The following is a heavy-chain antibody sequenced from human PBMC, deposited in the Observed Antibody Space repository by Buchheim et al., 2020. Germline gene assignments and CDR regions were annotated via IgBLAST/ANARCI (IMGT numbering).Heavy chain of an antibody. V-gene: IGHV3-30*02. D-gene: IGHD4-11*01. CDR2: IRYNGSNT. Sequence: QVQLVESGGGVVQPGRSLRLSCAASGFTFSSYGMHWVRQAPGKGLEWVAFIRYNGSNTYYADSVKGRFTISSDDSMNPLYLQMNSLRAEDTAVYYCAKDYSNYFFDLWGQGTL. CDR1: GFTFSSYG. J-gene: IGHJ5*02. CDR3: AKDYSNYFFDL.